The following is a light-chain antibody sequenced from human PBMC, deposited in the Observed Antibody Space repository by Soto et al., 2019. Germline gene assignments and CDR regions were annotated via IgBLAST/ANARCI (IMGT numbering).Light chain of an antibody. J-gene: IGLJ1*01. V-gene: IGLV1-36*01. CDR1: SSNIGNNA. Sequence: QSVLTQPPSVSDAPRQRGTISCSGSSSNIGNNAVRWYQQLPGKAPKLLIYSDDLLPSGVSDRFSGSKSGTSASLVISGLQSEDEADYYCAAWDDSLNGRVFGTGTKVTVL. CDR2: SDD. CDR3: AAWDDSLNGRV.